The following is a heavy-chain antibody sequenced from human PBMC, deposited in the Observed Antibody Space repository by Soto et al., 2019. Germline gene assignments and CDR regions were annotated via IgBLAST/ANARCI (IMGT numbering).Heavy chain of an antibody. J-gene: IGHJ4*02. Sequence: QVQLQESGPGLLKPSETLSLTCTVSGASMSNYYWSWIRQPAGKGLEWIGRIFGSGETYYNPSLKSLVILSVDLSMSRFSLELTSVTAADTAVYFCVREGDYSDNNGYPLFDYWGQGTLVTVSP. V-gene: IGHV4-4*07. CDR2: IFGSGET. CDR1: GASMSNYY. D-gene: IGHD3-22*01. CDR3: VREGDYSDNNGYPLFDY.